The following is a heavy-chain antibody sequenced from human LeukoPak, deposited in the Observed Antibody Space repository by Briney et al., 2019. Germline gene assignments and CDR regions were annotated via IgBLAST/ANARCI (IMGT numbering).Heavy chain of an antibody. V-gene: IGHV3-48*04. Sequence: GGSLRLSCAASGFTFSSYSMNWVRQAPGKGLEWVSYISSSSSTIYYADSVKGRFTISRDNAKNSLYLQMNSLRAEDTAVYYCARAYEWELPVAYGMDVWGQGTTVTVSS. CDR1: GFTFSSYS. D-gene: IGHD1-26*01. CDR2: ISSSSSTI. CDR3: ARAYEWELPVAYGMDV. J-gene: IGHJ6*02.